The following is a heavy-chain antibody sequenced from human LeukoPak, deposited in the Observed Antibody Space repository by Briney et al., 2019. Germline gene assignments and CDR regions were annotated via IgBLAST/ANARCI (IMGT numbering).Heavy chain of an antibody. CDR2: INPDSGGT. D-gene: IGHD2-21*02. J-gene: IGHJ4*02. Sequence: GASVKVSCKASGYTFNSYGISWVRQAPGQGLEWMGWINPDSGGTKYAQKFQGRVTMTRDTSITTAYMELSRLRSDDRAVYYCARGPSSTVTAGYFDYWGQGTLVTASS. V-gene: IGHV1-2*02. CDR1: GYTFNSYG. CDR3: ARGPSSTVTAGYFDY.